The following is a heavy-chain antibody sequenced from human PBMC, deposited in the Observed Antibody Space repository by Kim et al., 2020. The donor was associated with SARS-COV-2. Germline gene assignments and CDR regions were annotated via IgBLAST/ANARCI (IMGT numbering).Heavy chain of an antibody. J-gene: IGHJ5*02. CDR3: AKDSFEWELLSQVDWFDP. V-gene: IGHV3-23*01. D-gene: IGHD1-26*01. CDR1: GFTFSSYA. CDR2: ISGSGGST. Sequence: GGSLRLSCAASGFTFSSYAMSWVRQAPGKGLEWVSAISGSGGSTYYADSVKGRFTISRDNSKNTLYLQMNSLRAEDTAVYYCAKDSFEWELLSQVDWFDPWGQGTLVTVSS.